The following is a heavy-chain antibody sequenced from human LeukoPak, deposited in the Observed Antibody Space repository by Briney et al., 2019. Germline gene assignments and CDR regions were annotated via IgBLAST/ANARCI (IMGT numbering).Heavy chain of an antibody. CDR3: ARSSITMVRGVIKSTTSWYHYYNMDV. J-gene: IGHJ6*03. CDR2: IKQDGSEK. CDR1: GFTFTTYG. V-gene: IGHV3-7*01. Sequence: PGGSLRLSCSASGFTFTTYGMNWVRQAPGKGLEWVANIKQDGSEKNYVGSVKGRFTIARDNAKNSLYLQMNSLRAEDTAVYYCARSSITMVRGVIKSTTSWYHYYNMDVWGKGTTVTVSS. D-gene: IGHD3-10*01.